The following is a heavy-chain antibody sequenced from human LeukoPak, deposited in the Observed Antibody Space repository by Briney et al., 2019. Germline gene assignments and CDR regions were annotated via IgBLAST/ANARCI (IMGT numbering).Heavy chain of an antibody. V-gene: IGHV3-66*01. CDR3: AKDGEWFGASSYYYMDV. CDR1: EFTVSSNY. J-gene: IGHJ6*03. CDR2: IYSGGST. Sequence: GGSLRLSCAASEFTVSSNYMSWVRQAPGKGLEWVSIIYSGGSTYYADSVKGRFTISRDNYKNTLYLQMNSLRAGDTAVYYCAKDGEWFGASSYYYMDVWGKGTTVTVSS. D-gene: IGHD3-10*01.